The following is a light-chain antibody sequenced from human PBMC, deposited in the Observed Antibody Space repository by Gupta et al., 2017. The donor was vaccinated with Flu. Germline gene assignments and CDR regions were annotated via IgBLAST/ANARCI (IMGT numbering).Light chain of an antibody. J-gene: IGKJ1*01. Sequence: CRASQSISSWLAWYQQKPGKAPNLLIYKASTIESGVPSRFSGSGSGTEFTLTISSLQPDDSATYYCQQYNTYSVTFGQGTRVEV. CDR3: QQYNTYSVT. CDR2: KAS. CDR1: QSISSW. V-gene: IGKV1-5*03.